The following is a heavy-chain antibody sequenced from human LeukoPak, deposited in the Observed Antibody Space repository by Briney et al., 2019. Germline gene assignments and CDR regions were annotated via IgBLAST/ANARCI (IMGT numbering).Heavy chain of an antibody. D-gene: IGHD2-15*01. CDR2: INPNSGVT. J-gene: IGHJ5*02. CDR1: GYTFSGFY. V-gene: IGHV1-2*02. CDR3: ARQYCSGGSCYSGWFDP. Sequence: GASVKVSCKASGYTFSGFYIHWVRQAPGQGLEWMGWINPNSGVTNYAQKFQGRVTMTRNTSISTAYMELSSLRSEDTAVYYCARQYCSGGSCYSGWFDPWGQGTLVTVSS.